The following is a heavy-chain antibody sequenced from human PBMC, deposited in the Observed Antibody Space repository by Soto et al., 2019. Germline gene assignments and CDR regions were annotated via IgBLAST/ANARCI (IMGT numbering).Heavy chain of an antibody. CDR3: ARCGSTSCYAGISWFDP. J-gene: IGHJ5*02. V-gene: IGHV1-69*02. D-gene: IGHD2-2*01. Sequence: QVQLVQSGAEVKKPGSSVKVSCKASGGTFSSYTISWVRQAPGQGLEWMGRITPILGMANYAQKFQGRVTGTADKSTSTAYMELSSLRSEDTAVYYCARCGSTSCYAGISWFDPWGQGTLVTVSS. CDR2: ITPILGMA. CDR1: GGTFSSYT.